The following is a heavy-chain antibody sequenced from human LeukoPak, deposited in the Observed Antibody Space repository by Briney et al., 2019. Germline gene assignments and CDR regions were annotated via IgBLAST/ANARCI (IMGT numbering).Heavy chain of an antibody. Sequence: GESLKISCKGSGYSFTSYWIGWVRQMPGKGLEWMGIIYPGDSDTRYSPSFQGQVTISADKSISTAYLQWSSLKASDTAMYYCARLNDYDYVWGSYRLPYYFDYWGQGTLVTVSS. V-gene: IGHV5-51*01. CDR2: IYPGDSDT. J-gene: IGHJ4*02. CDR1: GYSFTSYW. D-gene: IGHD3-16*02. CDR3: ARLNDYDYVWGSYRLPYYFDY.